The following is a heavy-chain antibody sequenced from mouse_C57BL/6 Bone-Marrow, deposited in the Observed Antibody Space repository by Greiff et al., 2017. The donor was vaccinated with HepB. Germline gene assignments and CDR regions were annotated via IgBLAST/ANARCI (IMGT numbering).Heavy chain of an antibody. J-gene: IGHJ4*01. V-gene: IGHV10-1*01. Sequence: EVQVVESGGGLVQPKGSLKLSCAASGFSFNTYAMNWVRQAPGKGLEWVARIRSKSNNYATYYADSVKDRFTISRDDSESMLYLQMNNLKTEDTAMYYCVRHATTVVAWGYYAMDYWGQGTSVTVSS. CDR2: IRSKSNNYAT. CDR3: VRHATTVVAWGYYAMDY. D-gene: IGHD1-1*01. CDR1: GFSFNTYA.